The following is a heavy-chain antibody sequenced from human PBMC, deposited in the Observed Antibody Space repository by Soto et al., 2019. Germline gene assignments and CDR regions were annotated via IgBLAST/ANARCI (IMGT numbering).Heavy chain of an antibody. V-gene: IGHV4-31*03. J-gene: IGHJ4*02. CDR2: RYYSEST. CDR3: ARTKCSGGSCYSWSLDY. Sequence: TLSLTCTVSGGSITTGGYYWSWIRELPGKGLEWIGHRYYSESTYYNPSLKSRVSISLDTSKNQFSLKLSFVTAADTAMYYCARTKCSGGSCYSWSLDYWGQGTPVTVSS. CDR1: GGSITTGGYY. D-gene: IGHD2-15*01.